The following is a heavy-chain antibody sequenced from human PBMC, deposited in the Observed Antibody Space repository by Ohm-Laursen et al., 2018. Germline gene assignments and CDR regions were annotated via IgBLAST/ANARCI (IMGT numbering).Heavy chain of an antibody. CDR1: GYTFTGYY. Sequence: ASVKVSCKASGYTFTGYYMHWVRQAPGQGLEWMGWINPNSGGTNYAQKFQGRVTMTRDTSISTAYMELSRLRSDDTAVYYCASPVWGSYRYTHYYGMDVWGQGTTVTVSS. V-gene: IGHV1-2*02. J-gene: IGHJ6*02. D-gene: IGHD3-16*02. CDR3: ASPVWGSYRYTHYYGMDV. CDR2: INPNSGGT.